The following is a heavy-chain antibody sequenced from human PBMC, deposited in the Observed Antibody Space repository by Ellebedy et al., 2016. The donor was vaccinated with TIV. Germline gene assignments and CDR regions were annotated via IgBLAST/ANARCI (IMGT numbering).Heavy chain of an antibody. V-gene: IGHV1-2*02. CDR1: GYPFTDYY. D-gene: IGHD2-2*01. CDR2: INPSTGVT. J-gene: IGHJ3*02. Sequence: ASVKVSCKASGYPFTDYYIHWVRQAPGQGLEWMGWINPSTGVTKFAQKFQGRVAMTRDTSISTAYMDLSSLSSDDTAVYYCARDLVHCSGTGCKGQSACDMWGQGTMVTVSS. CDR3: ARDLVHCSGTGCKGQSACDM.